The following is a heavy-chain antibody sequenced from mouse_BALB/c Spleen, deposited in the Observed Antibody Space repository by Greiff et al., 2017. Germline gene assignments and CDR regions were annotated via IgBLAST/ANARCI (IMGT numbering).Heavy chain of an antibody. CDR2: IYPGSGST. CDR1: GYTFTSYW. CDR3: TSRYLYYFDY. V-gene: IGHV1S22*01. Sequence: LHQPGSELVRPGASVKLSCKASGYTFTSYWMHWVKQRPGQGLEWIGNIYPGSGSTNYDEKFKSKATLTVDTSSSTAYMQLSSLTSEDSAVYYCTSRYLYYFDYWGQGTTLTVSS. D-gene: IGHD5-5*01. J-gene: IGHJ2*01.